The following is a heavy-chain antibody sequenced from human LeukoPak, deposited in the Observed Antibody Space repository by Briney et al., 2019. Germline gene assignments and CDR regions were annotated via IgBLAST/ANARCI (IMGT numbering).Heavy chain of an antibody. J-gene: IGHJ3*02. CDR3: ARVWAGGYDFFRPKDAFDI. D-gene: IGHD5-12*01. CDR2: ISSSGSTI. V-gene: IGHV3-48*03. Sequence: GGSLRLSCAASGFTFSSYEMNWVRQAPGKGLEWVSYISSSGSTIYYADSVKGRFTISRDNAKNSLYLQMNSLRAEDTAVYYCARVWAGGYDFFRPKDAFDIWGQGTMVTVSS. CDR1: GFTFSSYE.